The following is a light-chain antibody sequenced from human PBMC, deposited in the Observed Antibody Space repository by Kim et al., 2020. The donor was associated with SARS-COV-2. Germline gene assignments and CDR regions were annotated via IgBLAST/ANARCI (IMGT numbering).Light chain of an antibody. CDR3: QQAKAFPIT. V-gene: IGKV1-12*01. CDR2: AAS. Sequence: ASVGDRVTITCRASQGLGSWLAWYQQKPGKPHNLLIYAASRLQDGVPSRFSASESGTDFTLTITSVQPEDFATYFCQQAKAFPITFGQGTRLEIK. CDR1: QGLGSW. J-gene: IGKJ5*01.